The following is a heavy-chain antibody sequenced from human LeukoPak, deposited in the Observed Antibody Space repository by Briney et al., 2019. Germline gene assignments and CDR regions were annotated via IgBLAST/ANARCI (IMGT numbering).Heavy chain of an antibody. Sequence: ASVKVSCKASGYTFTGYYMHWVRQAPGQGLEWMGWINPNSGGTNYAQKFQGRVTMTRDTSISTAYMELSRLRSDDTAVYYCARDGHRRYHYDSSGREDAFDIWGQGTMVTVSS. D-gene: IGHD3-22*01. CDR3: ARDGHRRYHYDSSGREDAFDI. J-gene: IGHJ3*02. V-gene: IGHV1-2*02. CDR1: GYTFTGYY. CDR2: INPNSGGT.